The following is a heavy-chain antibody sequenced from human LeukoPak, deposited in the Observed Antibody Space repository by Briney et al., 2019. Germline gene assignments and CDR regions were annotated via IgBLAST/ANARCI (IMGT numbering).Heavy chain of an antibody. V-gene: IGHV3-21*01. Sequence: GGSLRLSCAASEFTFSTYSMIWVRQASGKGLEWGSSISSGSTYIYYADSVKGRFTISRDNANNSLSLQMNSLRAEDTAVYYCAGSDTTGYSPREWDYGYFDLWGRGTLVTVSS. CDR2: ISSGSTYI. CDR1: EFTFSTYS. CDR3: AGSDTTGYSPREWDYGYFDL. J-gene: IGHJ2*01. D-gene: IGHD3-9*01.